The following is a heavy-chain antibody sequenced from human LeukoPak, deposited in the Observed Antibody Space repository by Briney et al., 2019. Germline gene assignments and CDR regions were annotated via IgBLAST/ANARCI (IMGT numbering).Heavy chain of an antibody. CDR1: GFTLSSHG. J-gene: IGHJ4*02. CDR3: AKDLTRMTPVTYLDY. D-gene: IGHD4-17*01. CDR2: ISGCGGST. Sequence: GGSLRLSCAASGFTLSSHGMHWVRQAPGGGLEWVSAISGCGGSTYYAASVNGRFTISRDKSKNTLYLQMNSLRAEDTAVYYCAKDLTRMTPVTYLDYWGQGTLVTVSS. V-gene: IGHV3-23*01.